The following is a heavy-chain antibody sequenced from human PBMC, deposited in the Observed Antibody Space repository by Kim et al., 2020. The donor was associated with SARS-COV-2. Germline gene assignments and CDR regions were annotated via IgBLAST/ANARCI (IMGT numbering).Heavy chain of an antibody. J-gene: IGHJ4*02. D-gene: IGHD3-16*01. Sequence: YADDVKGLLTISRDNAKSSQYLQMNRLRAEDTAVYYCAREDSWGSHYFDYWGQGTLVTVSS. V-gene: IGHV3-11*06. CDR3: AREDSWGSHYFDY.